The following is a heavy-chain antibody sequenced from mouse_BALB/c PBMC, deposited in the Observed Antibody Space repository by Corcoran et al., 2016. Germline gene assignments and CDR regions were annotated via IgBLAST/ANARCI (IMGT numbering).Heavy chain of an antibody. J-gene: IGHJ4*01. CDR1: GYTFTNYE. CDR2: INTYTGEP. CDR3: ATEPRAMEY. V-gene: IGHV9-3-1*01. Sequence: QIQLVQSGPELKKPGETVKISCKTSGYTFTNYEMNWVKQAPGKGLKWMGWINTYTGEPTYAYDFKGRFAFSLETSASTAYLQINNLKNEDTATYFCATEPRAMEYWGQGTSVTVSS.